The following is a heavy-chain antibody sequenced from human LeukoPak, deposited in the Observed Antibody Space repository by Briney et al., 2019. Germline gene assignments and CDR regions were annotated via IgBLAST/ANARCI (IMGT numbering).Heavy chain of an antibody. CDR2: ISGSGGST. CDR3: AKSGSSGYYPFDY. D-gene: IGHD3-22*01. CDR1: GFTFSSYA. V-gene: IGHV3-23*01. J-gene: IGHJ4*02. Sequence: GGSLRLSRAASGFTFSSYAMSWVRQAPGKGREWVSAISGSGGSTYYADSVKGRFTISRDNSKNTLYLQMNSLRAEDTAVYYCAKSGSSGYYPFDYWGQGTLVTVSS.